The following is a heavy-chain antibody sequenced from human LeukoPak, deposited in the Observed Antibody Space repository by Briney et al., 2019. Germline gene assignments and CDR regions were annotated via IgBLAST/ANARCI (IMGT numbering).Heavy chain of an antibody. CDR3: ARGTYDFWSGYNWFDP. D-gene: IGHD3-3*01. CDR1: GFTFSSYA. V-gene: IGHV3-64*01. CDR2: ISSNGGST. J-gene: IGHJ5*02. Sequence: LSLTCAASGFTFSSYAMHWVRQAPGKGLEYVSAISSNGGSTYYANSVKGRFTISRDNSKNTLYLQMGSLRAEDMAVYYCARGTYDFWSGYNWFDPWGQGTLVTVSS.